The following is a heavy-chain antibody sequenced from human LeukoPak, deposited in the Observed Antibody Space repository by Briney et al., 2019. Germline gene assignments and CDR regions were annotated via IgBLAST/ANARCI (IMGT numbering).Heavy chain of an antibody. CDR2: ITNDGSST. J-gene: IGHJ4*02. CDR3: ASGNGDVDYYDSSGYYPFDY. CDR1: GLTFSSHW. Sequence: GGSLRLSCAASGLTFSSHWMHWVRQAPGKGLVWVSRITNDGSSTTYADSVKGRFTISRDNSKNTLYLQMNSLRAEDTAVYYCASGNGDVDYYDSSGYYPFDYWGQGTLVTVSS. V-gene: IGHV3-74*01. D-gene: IGHD3-22*01.